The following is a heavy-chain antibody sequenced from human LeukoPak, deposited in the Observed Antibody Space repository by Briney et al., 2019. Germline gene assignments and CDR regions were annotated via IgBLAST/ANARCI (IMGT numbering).Heavy chain of an antibody. D-gene: IGHD3-22*01. J-gene: IGHJ4*02. CDR1: GFTFSSYG. CDR2: ISGSGGST. V-gene: IGHV3-23*01. CDR3: AKGGSAKWDFYD. Sequence: PGGTLRLSCATSGFTFSSYGMSWVRQAPGKGLEWVSAISGSGGSTYYADSVKGRFTISRDNSKNTLYLQMNSLRAEDTAVYYCAKGGSAKWDFYDRGQGTLVTVSS.